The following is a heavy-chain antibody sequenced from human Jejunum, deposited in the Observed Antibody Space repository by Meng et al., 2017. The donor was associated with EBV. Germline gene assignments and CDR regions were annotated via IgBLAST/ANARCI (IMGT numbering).Heavy chain of an antibody. V-gene: IGHV3-21*01. CDR3: ARDRAGVTDVFDD. J-gene: IGHJ4*02. Sequence: EVQLVETGGGLVKPGGCLRLSCAASGFTFSSYRMDWVRQAPGEGLEWVSAIGGVSSTYIYDADSVKGRFTISRDNARNSLYLQMNSLRAEDTAVYYCARDRAGVTDVFDDWGQGTLVTVSS. D-gene: IGHD2-21*02. CDR1: GFTFSSYR. CDR2: IGGVSSTYI.